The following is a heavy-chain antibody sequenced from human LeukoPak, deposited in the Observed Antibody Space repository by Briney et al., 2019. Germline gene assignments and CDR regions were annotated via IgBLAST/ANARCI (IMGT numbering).Heavy chain of an antibody. Sequence: GGSLRLSCAASGFTFSSYSMNWVRQAPGKGLEWVSYISSSSSTIYYADSVKGRFTISRDNAKNSLYLQMNSLRAEDTAVYYCARDGRQWLVTRSFDYWGQGTLVTVSS. D-gene: IGHD6-19*01. J-gene: IGHJ4*02. CDR1: GFTFSSYS. CDR3: ARDGRQWLVTRSFDY. CDR2: ISSSSSTI. V-gene: IGHV3-48*01.